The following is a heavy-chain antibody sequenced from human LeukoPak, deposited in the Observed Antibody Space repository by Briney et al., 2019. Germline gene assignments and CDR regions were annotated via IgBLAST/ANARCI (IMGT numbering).Heavy chain of an antibody. CDR2: MNPNSGDT. CDR1: GSTFSSYD. D-gene: IGHD3-10*01. J-gene: IGHJ4*02. Sequence: ASVKVSCKASGSTFSSYDINWVRQATGQGLEWMGWMNPNSGDTGYTQRFQGRVTMTRDTSISTAYVELSSLRSEDTAVYYCARGPYGTGSHFDFWGQGTLVTVSS. V-gene: IGHV1-8*02. CDR3: ARGPYGTGSHFDF.